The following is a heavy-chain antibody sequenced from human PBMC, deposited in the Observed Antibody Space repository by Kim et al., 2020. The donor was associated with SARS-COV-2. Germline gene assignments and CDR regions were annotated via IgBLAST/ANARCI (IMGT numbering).Heavy chain of an antibody. CDR3: ARVAYYYGSGSHWVFDY. CDR2: INPSGGST. J-gene: IGHJ4*02. CDR1: GYTFTSYY. Sequence: ASVKVSCKASGYTFTSYYMHWVRQAPGQGLEWMGIINPSGGSTSYAQKFQGRVTMTRDTSTSTVYMELSSLRSEDTAVYYCARVAYYYGSGSHWVFDYWGQGTLVTVSS. V-gene: IGHV1-46*01. D-gene: IGHD3-10*01.